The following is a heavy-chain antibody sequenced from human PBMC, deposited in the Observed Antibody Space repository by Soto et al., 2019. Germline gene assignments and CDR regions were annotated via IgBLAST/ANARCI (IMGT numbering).Heavy chain of an antibody. V-gene: IGHV3-23*01. J-gene: IGHJ6*02. D-gene: IGHD2-15*01. CDR2: ISGSGGST. CDR1: GFTFSSYA. Sequence: GGSLILSCAASGFTFSSYAMSWVRQAPGKGLEWVSAISGSGGSTYYADSVKGRFTISRDNSKNTLYLQMNSLRAEDTAVYYCAKICSGGSCYSVYYYYGMDVWGQGTTVTVSS. CDR3: AKICSGGSCYSVYYYYGMDV.